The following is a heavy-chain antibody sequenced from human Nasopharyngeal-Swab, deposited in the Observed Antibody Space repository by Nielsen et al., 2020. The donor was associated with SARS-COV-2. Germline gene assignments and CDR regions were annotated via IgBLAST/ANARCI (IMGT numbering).Heavy chain of an antibody. D-gene: IGHD1-1*01. J-gene: IGHJ4*02. V-gene: IGHV5-10-1*01. CDR3: VGHSSTGTYAFAN. CDR1: GYSFPTYC. CDR2: IYPSDSYS. Sequence: GESLKISCPASGYSFPTYCIPWVRQMSGKGLEWMGLIYPSDSYSMYSPSFQGHVTFSADKSTSTAFLEWSSLKASDTAMYYCVGHSSTGTYAFANWGQGTLVTVSS.